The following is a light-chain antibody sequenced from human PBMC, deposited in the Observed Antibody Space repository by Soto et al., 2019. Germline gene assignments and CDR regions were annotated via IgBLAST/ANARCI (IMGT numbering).Light chain of an antibody. CDR3: MQALQTPRT. V-gene: IGKV2-28*01. CDR1: QSLLHGNGYNY. J-gene: IGKJ1*01. Sequence: DIVMTQSPLSLPVTPGEPASISCRSSQSLLHGNGYNYLDWYLQKPGQSPQLLIYLGSDRASGGPGRFSGSGSGTDFTLKISRVEAEDVGVYYCMQALQTPRTFGQGTKVEIK. CDR2: LGS.